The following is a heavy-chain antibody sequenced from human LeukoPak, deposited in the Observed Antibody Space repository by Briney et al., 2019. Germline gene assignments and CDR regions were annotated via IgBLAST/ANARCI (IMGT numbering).Heavy chain of an antibody. CDR1: GFTFSDYY. Sequence: GGSLRLSCAASGFTFSDYYMSWIRQAPGKGLEWVSYISSSGSTIYCADSVKGRFTISRDNGKNSLYLQMNSLRAEDTAVYYCAKSGGVYSSGWYYYFDYWGQGTLVTVSS. CDR2: ISSSGSTI. CDR3: AKSGGVYSSGWYYYFDY. J-gene: IGHJ4*02. D-gene: IGHD6-19*01. V-gene: IGHV3-11*01.